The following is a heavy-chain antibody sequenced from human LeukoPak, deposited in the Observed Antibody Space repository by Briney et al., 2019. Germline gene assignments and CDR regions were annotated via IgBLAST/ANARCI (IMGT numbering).Heavy chain of an antibody. V-gene: IGHV4-59*08. J-gene: IGHJ6*02. D-gene: IGHD6-19*01. CDR3: ARTIPKIAVAGFWNYYYGMDV. CDR2: IYYSGST. CDR1: GGSISSYY. Sequence: TSETLSLTCTVSGGSISSYYWSWIRQPPGKGLEWIGYIYYSGSTNYNPSLKSRVTISADRSKHQFSLKLESVTAADTAVYYCARTIPKIAVAGFWNYYYGMDVWGQGTTVTVSS.